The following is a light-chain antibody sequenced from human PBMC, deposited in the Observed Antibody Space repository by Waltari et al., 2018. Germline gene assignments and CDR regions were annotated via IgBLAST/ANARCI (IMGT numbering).Light chain of an antibody. CDR1: QSISSW. V-gene: IGKV1-5*03. J-gene: IGKJ1*01. CDR3: QQYNSYWRT. Sequence: DIQMTQSPSTLSASVGDRVTLTCRASQSISSWLAWYQQKPGKAPKLLIYKASSLESGVPSRFSGSGSGTEFTLTISSLQPDDFATYYCQQYNSYWRTFGQGTKVEIK. CDR2: KAS.